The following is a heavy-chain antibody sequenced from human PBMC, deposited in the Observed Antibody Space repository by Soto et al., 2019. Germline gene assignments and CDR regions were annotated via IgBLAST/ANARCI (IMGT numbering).Heavy chain of an antibody. CDR2: IYYSGSN. J-gene: IGHJ6*03. CDR3: ARMGYCSSTSCYVGWDYYYYMDV. V-gene: IGHV4-39*01. CDR1: GGSISSSSYY. Sequence: PSETLSLTCTVSGGSISSSSYYWGWIRQPPGKGLEWIGSIYYSGSNYYNPSLKSRVTISVDTSKNQFSLKLSSVTAADTAVYYCARMGYCSSTSCYVGWDYYYYMDVWGKGTTVTVSS. D-gene: IGHD2-2*01.